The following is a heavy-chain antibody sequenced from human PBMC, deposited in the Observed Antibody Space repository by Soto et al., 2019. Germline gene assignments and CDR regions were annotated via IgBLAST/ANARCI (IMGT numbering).Heavy chain of an antibody. CDR2: ISTTSDYI. Sequence: EVQLVESGGGLVKHGGSLRLSCAASGFTLSNFDMNWVRQAPGKGLEWVSLISTTSDYIYYADSVKGRFTISRDNARNSLYLQMNGLRSEDTAVYYCSRGRFRDYYDGSGDCDYWSQGTLVTVSS. J-gene: IGHJ4*02. D-gene: IGHD3-22*01. V-gene: IGHV3-21*01. CDR1: GFTLSNFD. CDR3: SRGRFRDYYDGSGDCDY.